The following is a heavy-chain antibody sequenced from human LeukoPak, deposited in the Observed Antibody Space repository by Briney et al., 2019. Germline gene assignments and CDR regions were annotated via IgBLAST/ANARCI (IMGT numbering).Heavy chain of an antibody. V-gene: IGHV1-69-2*01. D-gene: IGHD6-13*01. CDR3: ATGGRAAAGTHYDY. CDR2: VDPEDGET. CDR1: GYTFTDYY. Sequence: ASVKISCKVSGYTFTDYYMHWVQQAPGKGLEWMGLVDPEDGETIYAEKFQGRVTITADTSTDTAYMELSSLRSEDTAVYYCATGGRAAAGTHYDYWGQGTLVTVSS. J-gene: IGHJ4*02.